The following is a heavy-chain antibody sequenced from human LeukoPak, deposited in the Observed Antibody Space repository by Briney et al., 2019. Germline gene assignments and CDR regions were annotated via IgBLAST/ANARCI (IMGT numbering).Heavy chain of an antibody. V-gene: IGHV4-39*01. J-gene: IGHJ6*03. CDR2: IYYSGST. Sequence: SETLSRTCTVSGGSISSSSYYWGWIRQPPGKGLEWIGSIYYSGSTYYDPSLKSRVTISVDTSKNQFSLKLSSVTAADTAVYYCASIAAPFYYYYMDVWGKGTTVTVSS. D-gene: IGHD6-6*01. CDR1: GGSISSSSYY. CDR3: ASIAAPFYYYYMDV.